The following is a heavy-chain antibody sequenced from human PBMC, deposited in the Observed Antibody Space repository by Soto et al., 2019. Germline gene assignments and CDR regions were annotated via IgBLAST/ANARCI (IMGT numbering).Heavy chain of an antibody. Sequence: GGSLRLSCAASGFNFSNAWMSWVRQAPGKGLEWVGRIKSKTDGGTTDYAAPVKGRFTISRDDSKNTLYLQINSLKTDDTAVYYCTTDQPYYVSSGYYLYYWGQGTLVTVSS. CDR1: GFNFSNAW. D-gene: IGHD3-22*01. V-gene: IGHV3-15*01. CDR3: TTDQPYYVSSGYYLYY. CDR2: IKSKTDGGTT. J-gene: IGHJ4*02.